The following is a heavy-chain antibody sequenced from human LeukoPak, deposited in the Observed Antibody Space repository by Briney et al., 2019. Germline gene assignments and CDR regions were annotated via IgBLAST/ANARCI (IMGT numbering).Heavy chain of an antibody. CDR2: ISSSSDYT. CDR3: AREYSGIFDY. J-gene: IGHJ4*02. CDR1: GFTFSDYY. V-gene: IGHV3-11*05. D-gene: IGHD1-26*01. Sequence: GGSLRLSCAASGFTFSDYYMSWIRQAPGKGLEWVSYISSSSDYTNYADSVKGRLTISRDNAKNSLYLQMNSLRAEDTAVYYCAREYSGIFDYWGQGALVTVSS.